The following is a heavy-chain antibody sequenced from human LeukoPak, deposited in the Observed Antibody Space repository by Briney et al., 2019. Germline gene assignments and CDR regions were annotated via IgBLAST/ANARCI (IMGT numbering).Heavy chain of an antibody. Sequence: SETLSLTCAVSGGSISSSNWWSWVRQPPGKGLEWIGEIYHSGSTNYNPSLKSRVTISVDKSKNQFSLKLSSVTAADTAVYYCARDPLVDDDYDSSGYEPHAFDIWGQGTMVTVSS. V-gene: IGHV4-4*02. J-gene: IGHJ3*02. CDR3: ARDPLVDDDYDSSGYEPHAFDI. CDR2: IYHSGST. CDR1: GGSISSSNW. D-gene: IGHD3-22*01.